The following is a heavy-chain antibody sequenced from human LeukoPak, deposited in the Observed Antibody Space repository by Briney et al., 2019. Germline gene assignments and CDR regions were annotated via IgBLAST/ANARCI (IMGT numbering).Heavy chain of an antibody. V-gene: IGHV3-48*02. Sequence: GGSLRLSCAASGFTFSSYSMSWVRQAPGKGLEWVSYISSGSPTIYYADSVKGRFTISRDNAKNSLYLQMNSLRDEDTAVYYCARGHITALDYWGQGSLVTVSS. J-gene: IGHJ4*02. CDR2: ISSGSPTI. CDR1: GFTFSSYS. CDR3: ARGHITALDY. D-gene: IGHD2-21*02.